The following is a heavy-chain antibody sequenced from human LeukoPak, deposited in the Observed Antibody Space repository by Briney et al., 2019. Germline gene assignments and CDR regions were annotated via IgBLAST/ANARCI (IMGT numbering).Heavy chain of an antibody. V-gene: IGHV4-39*01. CDR2: IYYSGST. CDR3: ARHGESNSWYTWFDP. J-gene: IGHJ5*02. Sequence: KPSETLSLTCSVSGGSISSSSYYWGWIRQPPGKGLEWIGSIYYSGSTHYNPSLKSRVTISVDTSKNQFSLNLSSVTAADTAVYYCARHGESNSWYTWFDPWGQGTLVTVSS. D-gene: IGHD6-13*01. CDR1: GGSISSSSYY.